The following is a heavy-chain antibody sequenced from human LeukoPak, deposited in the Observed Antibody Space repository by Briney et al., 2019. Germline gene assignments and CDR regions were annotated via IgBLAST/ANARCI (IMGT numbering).Heavy chain of an antibody. D-gene: IGHD5/OR15-5a*01. J-gene: IGHJ4*02. V-gene: IGHV3-23*01. CDR3: AKDRVSPRYYFDF. CDR2: ISGSGGST. CDR1: GFTFSSYA. Sequence: GGSLRLSCAASGFTFSSYAMSWVRQALGKGLEWVSGISGSGGSTYYADSVKGRFTISRDNSKNTLYLQVNSLRAEDTAVYYCAKDRVSPRYYFDFWGQGTLVTVSS.